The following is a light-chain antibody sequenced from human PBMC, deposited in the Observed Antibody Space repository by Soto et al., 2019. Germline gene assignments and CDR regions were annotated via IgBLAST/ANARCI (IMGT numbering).Light chain of an antibody. CDR1: QSVDSRF. CDR3: QQYDSSRT. V-gene: IGKV3-20*01. J-gene: IGKJ1*01. Sequence: EIVLTQSPGTLSLSPGERVTLSCRASQSVDSRFLAWYQQKPGQAPRLLVYGASIRATGIPDRFSGSGSGADFTLSIRSLEPEDCAVYYCQQYDSSRTFGQGTKVEMK. CDR2: GAS.